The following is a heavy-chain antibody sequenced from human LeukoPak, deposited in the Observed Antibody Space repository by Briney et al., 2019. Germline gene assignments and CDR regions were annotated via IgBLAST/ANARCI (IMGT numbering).Heavy chain of an antibody. CDR1: GGSISSSSFF. J-gene: IGHJ4*02. V-gene: IGHV4-39*01. CDR2: TYYSGST. Sequence: SETLSLTCTVSGGSISSSSFFWAWIRQPPGKGLEWTGITYYSGSTYYNPSLKSRVTISVDTSQIQFSLRLSYVTAADTAVYYCARQYCTSGSCPDYFDYWGQGTLVTVSS. D-gene: IGHD2-15*01. CDR3: ARQYCTSGSCPDYFDY.